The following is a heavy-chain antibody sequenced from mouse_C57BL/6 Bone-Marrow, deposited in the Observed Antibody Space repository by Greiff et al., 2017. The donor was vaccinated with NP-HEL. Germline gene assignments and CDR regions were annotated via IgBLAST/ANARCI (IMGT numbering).Heavy chain of an antibody. CDR2: IDPANGNT. V-gene: IGHV14-3*01. Sequence: EVQLQESVAELVRPGASVKLSCTASGFNIKNTYMPWVKQRPEQGLEWIGRIDPANGNTKYDPKFQGKATITADTSSNTAYLQLSSLTSEDTAIYYCALLETDAMDYWGQGTSVTVSS. CDR1: GFNIKNTY. J-gene: IGHJ4*01. CDR3: ALLETDAMDY.